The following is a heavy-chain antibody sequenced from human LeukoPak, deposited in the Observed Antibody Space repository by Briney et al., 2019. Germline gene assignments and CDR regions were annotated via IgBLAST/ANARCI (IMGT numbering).Heavy chain of an antibody. CDR1: GFTFSSSW. V-gene: IGHV3-7*01. J-gene: IGHJ4*02. CDR2: IKQDGSEK. Sequence: PGGSLRLSCAASGFTFSSSWMSWVRQAPGKGLEWVANIKQDGSEKYYVDSVKGRFTISRDNAKNSLYLQMNSLRAEDTAVYYCARAYITPYAFFDYWGQGALVTVSS. CDR3: ARAYITPYAFFDY. D-gene: IGHD3-16*01.